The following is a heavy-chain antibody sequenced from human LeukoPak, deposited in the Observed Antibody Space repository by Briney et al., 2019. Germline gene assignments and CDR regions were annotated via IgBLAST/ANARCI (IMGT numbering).Heavy chain of an antibody. CDR3: ARVGVVPAAISPYYYGMDV. CDR2: INSDGSST. D-gene: IGHD2-2*01. CDR1: GFTFSSYW. Sequence: PGGSLRLSCAASGFTFSSYWMHWVRQAPGRGLVWVSRINSDGSSTSYADSVKGRFTISRDNAKNTLYLQMNSLRAEDTAVYYCARVGVVPAAISPYYYGMDVWGKGPRSPSPQ. J-gene: IGHJ6*04. V-gene: IGHV3-74*01.